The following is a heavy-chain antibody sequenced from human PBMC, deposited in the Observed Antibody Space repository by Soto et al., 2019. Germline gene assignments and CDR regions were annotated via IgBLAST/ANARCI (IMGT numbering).Heavy chain of an antibody. Sequence: PSETLSLTCAVYGGSFSGYYWSWIRQPPGKGLEWIGEINHSGSTNYNPSLKSRVTISVDTSKNQFSLKLSSVTAADTAVYYCVEQLGGIDYWGQGTMVTVYS. D-gene: IGHD6-6*01. CDR1: GGSFSGYY. CDR2: INHSGST. CDR3: VEQLGGIDY. V-gene: IGHV4-34*01. J-gene: IGHJ4*02.